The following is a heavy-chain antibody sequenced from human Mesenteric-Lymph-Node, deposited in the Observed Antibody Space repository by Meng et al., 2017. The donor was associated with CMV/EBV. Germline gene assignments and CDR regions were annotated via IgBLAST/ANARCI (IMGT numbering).Heavy chain of an antibody. V-gene: IGHV4-34*01. CDR2: INHSGST. D-gene: IGHD5-12*01. Sequence: SETLSLTCAVYGGSFSGYYWSWIRQPPGKGLEWIGEINHSGSTNYNPSLKSRVTISVDTSKNQFSLKLSSVTAADTAVYYCAREKVVDILATTSYYFDYWGQGTLVTVSS. J-gene: IGHJ4*02. CDR1: GGSFSGYY. CDR3: AREKVVDILATTSYYFDY.